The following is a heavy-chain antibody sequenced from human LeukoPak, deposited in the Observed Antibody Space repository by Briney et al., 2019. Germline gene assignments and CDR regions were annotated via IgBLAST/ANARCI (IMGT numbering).Heavy chain of an antibody. D-gene: IGHD3-22*01. Sequence: GGSLRLFCAASGFTFSSYAMSWVRQAPGKGLEWVSAISGSGGSTYYADSVKGRFTISRDNSKNTLYLQMNSLRAEDTAVYYCAKDSPTRYDSSGYYLGFLDYWGQGTLVTVSS. CDR2: ISGSGGST. J-gene: IGHJ4*02. CDR1: GFTFSSYA. CDR3: AKDSPTRYDSSGYYLGFLDY. V-gene: IGHV3-23*01.